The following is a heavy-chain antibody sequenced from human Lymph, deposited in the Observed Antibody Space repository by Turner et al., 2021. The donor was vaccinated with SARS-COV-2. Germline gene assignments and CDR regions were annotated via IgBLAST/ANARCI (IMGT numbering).Heavy chain of an antibody. CDR1: GYTLTELS. D-gene: IGHD1-1*01. CDR3: ATLKSNWKILTGRYYFDF. Sequence: QVQLVQSGAEAKKPGASVKVSCKVSGYTLTELSIHWVRQAPGKGLEWMGGFDPEDGETIYAQKFQGRVTMTEDTSTDTAYMELSSLRSEDTAVYYCATLKSNWKILTGRYYFDFWGQGTLVTVSS. V-gene: IGHV1-24*01. J-gene: IGHJ4*02. CDR2: FDPEDGET.